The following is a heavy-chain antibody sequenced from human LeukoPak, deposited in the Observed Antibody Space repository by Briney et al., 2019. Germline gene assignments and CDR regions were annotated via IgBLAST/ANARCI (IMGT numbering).Heavy chain of an antibody. CDR2: ISPNSGGT. CDR3: AREGELPGYYYMDV. J-gene: IGHJ6*03. Sequence: ASVKVSCKASGYTFTAYDMHWVRQAPGQGLEWMGWISPNSGGTKDAQKFQGRVTMTRDTSISTAYMELSRLRSDDTAVYYCAREGELPGYYYMDVWGKGTTVTVSS. V-gene: IGHV1-2*02. CDR1: GYTFTAYD. D-gene: IGHD1-26*01.